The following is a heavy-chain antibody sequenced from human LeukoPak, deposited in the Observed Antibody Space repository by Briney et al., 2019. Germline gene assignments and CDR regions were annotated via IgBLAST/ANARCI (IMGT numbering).Heavy chain of an antibody. V-gene: IGHV4-39*01. J-gene: IGHJ4*02. CDR2: IHYTGSN. Sequence: SETLSLTCSVSGASISSSSYYWGWIRQPPGKGLEWIVSIHYTGSNYYHPSLKSRVTISVYTSKNQFSLKLSSVTAADTAVYYCARGGQEGYNYPYFDSWDQGTLVTVSS. CDR1: GASISSSSYY. D-gene: IGHD5-24*01. CDR3: ARGGQEGYNYPYFDS.